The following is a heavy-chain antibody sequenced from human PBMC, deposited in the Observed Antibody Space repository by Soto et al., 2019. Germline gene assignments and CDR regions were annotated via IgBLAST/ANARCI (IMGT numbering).Heavy chain of an antibody. CDR3: ARGHSTDCSNGVCSFFYNHEMDV. CDR1: GYIFPAYH. D-gene: IGHD2-8*01. CDR2: INPKSGGT. Sequence: ASVKVSCMASGYIFPAYHIQCVRQAPGQGLELLGRINPKSGGTSTAQKFQGWVTMTRDRSISTVYMELTRLRSDDTAVYFCARGHSTDCSNGVCSFFYNHEMDVWGQGTTVTVSS. V-gene: IGHV1-2*04. J-gene: IGHJ6*02.